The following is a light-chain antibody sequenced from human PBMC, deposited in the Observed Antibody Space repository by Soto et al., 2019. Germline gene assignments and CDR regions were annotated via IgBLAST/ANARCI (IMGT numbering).Light chain of an antibody. CDR3: QQSNNWPYT. J-gene: IGKJ2*01. CDR1: QSVSDN. V-gene: IGKV3-15*01. Sequence: EIVMTQSTATLSVSPGERATLSCRASQSVSDNLAWYQQKPGQAPRLLIYGASTRATGIPARLSGSGSGTEFTLTISSLQSEDFAVYYCQQSNNWPYTFGQGTKLDIK. CDR2: GAS.